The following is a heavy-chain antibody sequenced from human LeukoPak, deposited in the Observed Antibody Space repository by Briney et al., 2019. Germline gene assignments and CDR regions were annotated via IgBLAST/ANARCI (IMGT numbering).Heavy chain of an antibody. Sequence: GGSLRLTCGVSGFTSSTYWMVWVRQAPGKGLEWVASIRQDGGERNYVDSVRGRFTISRDNAKNSLYLQMNSLGAEDTAVYYCVRDSGCFDYWGQGTLVTVSS. V-gene: IGHV3-7*01. J-gene: IGHJ4*02. D-gene: IGHD5-12*01. CDR1: GFTSSTYW. CDR3: VRDSGCFDY. CDR2: IRQDGGER.